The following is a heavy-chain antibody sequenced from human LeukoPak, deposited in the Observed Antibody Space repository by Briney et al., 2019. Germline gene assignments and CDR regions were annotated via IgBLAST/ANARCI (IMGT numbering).Heavy chain of an antibody. V-gene: IGHV3-21*04. CDR2: ISSSSSYI. D-gene: IGHD6-19*01. J-gene: IGHJ5*02. Sequence: GGSLRLSCAASGFTFSSYEMNWVRQAPGKGLEWVSSISSSSSYIYYAHSVKGRFTISRDKAKSSLYLQMNSLRAEDTAVYYCARGLGTVAGPNWFDPWGQGTMVTVSS. CDR3: ARGLGTVAGPNWFDP. CDR1: GFTFSSYE.